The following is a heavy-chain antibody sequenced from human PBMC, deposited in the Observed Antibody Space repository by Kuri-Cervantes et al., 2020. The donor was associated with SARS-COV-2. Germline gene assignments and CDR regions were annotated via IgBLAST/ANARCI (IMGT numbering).Heavy chain of an antibody. Sequence: GESLKISCAASGFTVSSNYMSWVRQAPGKGLEWVSVIYSGGSTYYADSVKGRFTISRDNSKNTLSLQMSSLRPEDTALYYCAKLALADYWGQGTLVTVSS. CDR1: GFTVSSNY. CDR3: AKLALADY. CDR2: IYSGGST. J-gene: IGHJ4*02. V-gene: IGHV3-66*04. D-gene: IGHD3-3*02.